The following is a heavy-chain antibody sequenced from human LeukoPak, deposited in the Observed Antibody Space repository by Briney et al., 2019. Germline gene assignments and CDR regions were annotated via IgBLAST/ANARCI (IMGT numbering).Heavy chain of an antibody. CDR1: GFSLSTSGVG. CDR2: IYWNDDK. V-gene: IGHV2-5*01. D-gene: IGHD6-19*01. J-gene: IGHJ4*02. CDR3: ARDNHGYSSEALPFDY. Sequence: SGPTLVNPTQTLTLTCTFSGFSLSTSGVGVGWIRQPPGKALEWLALIYWNDDKRYSPSLKSRLTITKDTSKNQVVLTMTNMDPVDTATYYCARDNHGYSSEALPFDYWGQGTLVTVSS.